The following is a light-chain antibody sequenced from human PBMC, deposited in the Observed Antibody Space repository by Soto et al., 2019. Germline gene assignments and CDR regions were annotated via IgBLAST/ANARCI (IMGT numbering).Light chain of an antibody. V-gene: IGLV2-11*01. CDR1: SNTVGGYNC. Sequence: QYALTQPRSVSGSPGQSVTISCTGTSNTVGGYNCVICYEQHPVKAPKLMIYDVTKRPSGVPDRFSGSKSGNTVSLTISGLQAEDEADYYCCSYAGSYTWVFGTGTKLTVL. CDR3: CSYAGSYTWV. J-gene: IGLJ1*01. CDR2: DVT.